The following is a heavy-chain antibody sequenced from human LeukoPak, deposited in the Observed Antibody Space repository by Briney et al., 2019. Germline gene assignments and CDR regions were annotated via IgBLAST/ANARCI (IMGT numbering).Heavy chain of an antibody. CDR2: IYQDGST. J-gene: IGHJ4*02. V-gene: IGHV4-38-2*01. CDR3: ARSEIDDYSRY. D-gene: IGHD3-16*01. Sequence: PSQALSLTCAVSGGSISSGYHWAWFRQTPGKGLEWLGSIYQDGSTYDNLSLKSRVTLSVDTSKNQFSLKMKTVTVADTAVYYCARSEIDDYSRYWGQGTRVIVSS. CDR1: GGSISSGYH.